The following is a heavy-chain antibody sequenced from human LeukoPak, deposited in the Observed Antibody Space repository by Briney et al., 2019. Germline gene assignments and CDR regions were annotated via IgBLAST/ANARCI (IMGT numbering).Heavy chain of an antibody. CDR1: GGSFSGYY. CDR3: ARKKAYGDYLDY. D-gene: IGHD4-17*01. J-gene: IGHJ4*02. CDR2: INHSGST. V-gene: IGHV4-34*01. Sequence: RPSETLSLTCAVYGGSFSGYYWSWIRQPPGKGLEWIGEINHSGSTNYNPSLKSRVTISVDTSKNQFSLKLSSVTAADTAVYYCARKKAYGDYLDYWGQGTLVTVSS.